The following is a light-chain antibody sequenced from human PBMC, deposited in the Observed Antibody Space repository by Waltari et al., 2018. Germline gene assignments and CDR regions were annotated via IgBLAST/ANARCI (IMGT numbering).Light chain of an antibody. J-gene: IGLJ1*01. CDR2: DDN. V-gene: IGLV1-51*01. CDR3: GTWDSTLSTYV. Sequence: QSVLTQPPSVSATTGQTVTISCSGINTNIGITYASWYQQFPGTAPKLLIYDDNKRPSQIPDRFSGSKSGTSATLGITGLQAGDEADYYCGTWDSTLSTYVYGTGTRLTVL. CDR1: NTNIGITY.